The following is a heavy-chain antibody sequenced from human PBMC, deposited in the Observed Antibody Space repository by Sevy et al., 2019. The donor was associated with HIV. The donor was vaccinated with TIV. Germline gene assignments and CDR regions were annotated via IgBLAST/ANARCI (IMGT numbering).Heavy chain of an antibody. J-gene: IGHJ3*02. D-gene: IGHD3-3*01. V-gene: IGHV3-30-3*01. CDR3: ARGRYYDFWSGYYGSRPNDAFDI. CDR1: GFTFSSYA. Sequence: GGSLRLSCAASGFTFSSYAMHWVRQAPGKGLEWVAVISYDGSNKYYADSVKGRFTISRDNSKNTLYLQMNSLRAEDTAVYYCARGRYYDFWSGYYGSRPNDAFDIWGQGTMVTVSS. CDR2: ISYDGSNK.